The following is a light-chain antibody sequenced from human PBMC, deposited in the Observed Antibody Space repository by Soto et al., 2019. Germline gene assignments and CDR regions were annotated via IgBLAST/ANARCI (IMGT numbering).Light chain of an antibody. Sequence: QSVLTQPPSVSGAPGQRVTISCAGTSSNIGAGYGVHWYQQLPGRAPKLLIHNYVNRPSGVPDRFSGSKSGTSASLAITGRQGEDEGDDYCQSYDSNLSGSLFGGGTKLTVL. CDR1: SSNIGAGYG. CDR3: QSYDSNLSGSL. J-gene: IGLJ2*01. CDR2: NYV. V-gene: IGLV1-40*01.